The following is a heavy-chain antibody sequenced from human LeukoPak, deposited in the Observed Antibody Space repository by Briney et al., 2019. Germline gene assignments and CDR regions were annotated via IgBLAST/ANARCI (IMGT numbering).Heavy chain of an antibody. Sequence: GGSLRLSCAASGFTYSRYWMHWVRQAPGKGLVWVSRINGDGSTTSYADSVKGGFTISRDNAKNTLYLQMNSLRAEDTAVYYCATGNYYDSRGYYTFGHWGQGTLVTVSS. D-gene: IGHD3-22*01. CDR3: ATGNYYDSRGYYTFGH. CDR1: GFTYSRYW. CDR2: INGDGSTT. J-gene: IGHJ1*01. V-gene: IGHV3-74*01.